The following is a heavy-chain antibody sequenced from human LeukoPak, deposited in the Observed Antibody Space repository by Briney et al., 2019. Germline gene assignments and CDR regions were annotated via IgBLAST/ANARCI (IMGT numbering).Heavy chain of an antibody. D-gene: IGHD4-17*01. Sequence: GSLRLSCAASGFTITTNYMNWVRQAPGKGLEWIGEIDRSGSATYNPSLKSRVTISVDKSKKLFFLEVTSVTAADTAVYYCATNGYYSIDYWGQGTLVTVSS. CDR3: ATNGYYSIDY. CDR2: IDRSGSA. CDR1: GFTITTNY. J-gene: IGHJ4*02. V-gene: IGHV4-4*02.